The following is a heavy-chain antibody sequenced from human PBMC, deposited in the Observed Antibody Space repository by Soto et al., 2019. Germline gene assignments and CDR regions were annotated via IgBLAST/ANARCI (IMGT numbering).Heavy chain of an antibody. Sequence: GGSLRLSCAASGFGFSNYAMDWVRQAPGKGLEWVPAISGSGSGGSTYYADSVKGRFTISRDNSKNTLYLQMNSLRAEDTAVYYCAGGHRELLFDYWGQGTLVTVSS. D-gene: IGHD2-15*01. V-gene: IGHV3-23*01. CDR2: ISGSGSGGST. CDR1: GFGFSNYA. J-gene: IGHJ4*02. CDR3: AGGHRELLFDY.